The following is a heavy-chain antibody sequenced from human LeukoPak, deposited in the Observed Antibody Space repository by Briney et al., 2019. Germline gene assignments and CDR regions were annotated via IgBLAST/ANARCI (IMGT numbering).Heavy chain of an antibody. J-gene: IGHJ6*03. Sequence: ASVKVSCKASGGTFSSYAISWVRQAPGQGLEWVAWISAYNGNTNYAHSVQGRLTMTTDISTSTAYMDLRSLRSDDTAVYYCARAGNWNDNVYSYYYYMDVWGKGTTVTVSS. CDR1: GGTFSSYA. D-gene: IGHD1-1*01. V-gene: IGHV1-18*01. CDR3: ARAGNWNDNVYSYYYYMDV. CDR2: ISAYNGNT.